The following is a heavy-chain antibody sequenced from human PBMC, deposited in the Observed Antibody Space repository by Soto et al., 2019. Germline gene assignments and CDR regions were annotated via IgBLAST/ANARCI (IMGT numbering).Heavy chain of an antibody. D-gene: IGHD2-15*01. CDR2: IKQDGSEK. J-gene: IGHJ4*02. Sequence: EVQLVESGGGLVQPGGSLRLSCAASGFTFSSYWMSWVRQAPGKGLEWVANIKQDGSEKYYVDSVKGRFTISRENAKNSPYMQMNSLRAEDTAVYYCARGGRSGDYWGQGTLVTVSS. CDR1: GFTFSSYW. V-gene: IGHV3-7*01. CDR3: ARGGRSGDY.